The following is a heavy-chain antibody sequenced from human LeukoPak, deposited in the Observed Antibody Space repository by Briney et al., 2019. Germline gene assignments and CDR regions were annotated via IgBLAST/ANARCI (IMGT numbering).Heavy chain of an antibody. CDR2: IYSTGST. CDR1: GGSISSGGHY. V-gene: IGHV4-61*02. CDR3: ARDQTYSGSGIYTYFDY. Sequence: SETLSLTCTVSGGSISSGGHYWSWIRQPAGKGLEYLGRIYSTGSTNYNPSLRSRVTISVDTSKNHFSLKLSSVTVADTAVYYCARDQTYSGSGIYTYFDYWGQGILVTVSS. D-gene: IGHD3-10*01. J-gene: IGHJ4*02.